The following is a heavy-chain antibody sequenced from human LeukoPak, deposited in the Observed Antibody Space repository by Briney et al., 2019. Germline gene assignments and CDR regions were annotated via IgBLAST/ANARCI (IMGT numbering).Heavy chain of an antibody. D-gene: IGHD5-12*01. Sequence: GGSLRLSCVASGFTFSSYAMSWVRQAPGKGLEWVSAISDSGGSTYYADSVKGRFTISRDNSKNTLYLQMNSLRAEDTAVYYCAKARAGYRDGMDVWGQGTTVTVSS. V-gene: IGHV3-23*01. J-gene: IGHJ6*02. CDR3: AKARAGYRDGMDV. CDR2: ISDSGGST. CDR1: GFTFSSYA.